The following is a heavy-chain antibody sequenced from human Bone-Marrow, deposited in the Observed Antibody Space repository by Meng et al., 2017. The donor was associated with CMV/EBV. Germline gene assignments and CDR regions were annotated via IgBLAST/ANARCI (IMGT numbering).Heavy chain of an antibody. V-gene: IGHV3-7*01. J-gene: IGHJ6*02. Sequence: LSLTCAASGFTFSSYWMSWVRQAPGKGLEWVANIKQDGSEKYYVDSVKGRLTISRDNAKNSLYLQMNSLRAEDTAVYYCARESEAMDYYYYGMDVWGQGTTATVSS. CDR1: GFTFSSYW. CDR3: ARESEAMDYYYYGMDV. D-gene: IGHD5-18*01. CDR2: IKQDGSEK.